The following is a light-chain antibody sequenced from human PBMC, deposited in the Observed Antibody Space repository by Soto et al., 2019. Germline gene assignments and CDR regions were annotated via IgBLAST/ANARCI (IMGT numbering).Light chain of an antibody. V-gene: IGLV2-14*01. J-gene: IGLJ1*01. CDR1: SSDVGGYNY. CDR2: EVS. CDR3: SSYTSSSTPYV. Sequence: QSALTQPASVSGSPGQSITISCTGTSSDVGGYNYVSWYQRHPGKAPKLMIYEVSNRPSGVSNRFSGSKSGNTASLTISGLQAEDEADYYCSSYTSSSTPYVLGTGTKITVL.